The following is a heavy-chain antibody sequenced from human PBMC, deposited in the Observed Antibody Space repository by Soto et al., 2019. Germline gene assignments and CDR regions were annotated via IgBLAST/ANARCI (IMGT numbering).Heavy chain of an antibody. CDR1: GFTFSNYA. Sequence: GGSLRLSCAASGFTFSNYAMSWVRQAPGKGLEWVSTIAGSGDSTYYADSVKGRFTISRDNSENTLYLQMNSLRAEDTAVYYCTTPQSESYGPLYYYYAMDVWGQGTTVTVSS. V-gene: IGHV3-23*01. CDR3: TTPQSESYGPLYYYYAMDV. J-gene: IGHJ6*02. D-gene: IGHD5-18*01. CDR2: IAGSGDST.